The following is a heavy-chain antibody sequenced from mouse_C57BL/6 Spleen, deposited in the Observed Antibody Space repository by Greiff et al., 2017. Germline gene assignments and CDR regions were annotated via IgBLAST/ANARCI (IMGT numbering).Heavy chain of an antibody. CDR1: GYAFTNYL. V-gene: IGHV1-54*01. CDR2: INPGSGGT. Sequence: QVQLQQSGAELVRPGTSVKVSCKASGYAFTNYLIEWVKQRPGQDLEWIGVINPGSGGTNYNEKFKGKATLTADKSSSTAYMQLSSLTSEDSAVYFCARDTTVGVDYWGQGTTLTVSS. D-gene: IGHD1-1*01. CDR3: ARDTTVGVDY. J-gene: IGHJ2*01.